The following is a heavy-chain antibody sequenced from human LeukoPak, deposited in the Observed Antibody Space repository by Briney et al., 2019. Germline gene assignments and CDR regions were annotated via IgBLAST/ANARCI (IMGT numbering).Heavy chain of an antibody. V-gene: IGHV3-9*01. CDR3: AKGYSSSWSGYFDS. J-gene: IGHJ5*01. D-gene: IGHD2-2*01. Sequence: PGGSLRLSCEASGFIFYDFVMFWVRQRPGRGLEWVAGITWDDYKIDYTDSVKGRFTISRDNTKNSLSLQMTRVRPEDTALYYCAKGYSSSWSGYFDSWGQGTLVTVSS. CDR1: GFIFYDFV. CDR2: ITWDDYKI.